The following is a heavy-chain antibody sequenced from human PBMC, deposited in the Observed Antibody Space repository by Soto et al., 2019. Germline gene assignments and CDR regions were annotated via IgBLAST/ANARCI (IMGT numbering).Heavy chain of an antibody. V-gene: IGHV4-59*08. CDR1: GGSISSYY. CDR3: ASRYGGTLDY. Sequence: QVQLQESGPGLVKPSETLSLTCTVSGGSISSYYWSWIRQPPGKGLEWIGYIYYSGSTNYNPSLNSLVTISVATPKNQFSRKRRAVTAADTAVYYCASRYGGTLDYWGQGTLVTVSS. J-gene: IGHJ4*02. D-gene: IGHD4-17*01. CDR2: IYYSGST.